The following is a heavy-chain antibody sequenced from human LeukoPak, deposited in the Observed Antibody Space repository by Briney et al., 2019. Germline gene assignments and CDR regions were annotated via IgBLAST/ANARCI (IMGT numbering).Heavy chain of an antibody. CDR3: ARDLYSSRTNYAFVI. D-gene: IGHD6-13*01. V-gene: IGHV4-34*01. CDR2: INHTGST. J-gene: IGHJ3*02. CDR1: GGSFSGYY. Sequence: PSETLSLTCAVYGGSFSGYYWSWIRQPPGKGLEWIGEINHTGSTNYNPSLKSRVTISVDTSKNQFSLKLSSVTAADTAVHYCARDLYSSRTNYAFVIWGLGTMVTVSS.